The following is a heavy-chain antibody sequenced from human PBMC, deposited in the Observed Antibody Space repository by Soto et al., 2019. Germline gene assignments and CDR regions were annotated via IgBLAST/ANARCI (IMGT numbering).Heavy chain of an antibody. CDR2: FTAGGDT. D-gene: IGHD6-19*01. V-gene: IGHV3-23*01. CDR3: TKRVQYTSSWSSFGP. CDR1: GFTFMNYA. J-gene: IGHJ5*02. Sequence: GSLRLSCVGSGFTFMNYAMSWVRQAPGKGLEWVSAFTAGGDTYYADSVKGRFTISRDNSKNTLYLQMNSLRAEDTAVYYCTKRVQYTSSWSSFGPWGVGT.